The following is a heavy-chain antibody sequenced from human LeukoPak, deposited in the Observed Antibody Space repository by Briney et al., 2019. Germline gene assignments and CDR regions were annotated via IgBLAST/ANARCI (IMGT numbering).Heavy chain of an antibody. CDR1: GFTFSSYA. V-gene: IGHV3-30*04. CDR3: ARDSWSSGWYPSYYFDY. Sequence: SGGSLRLSCAASGFTFSSYAMHWVRQAPGKGLEWVAVISYDGSNKYYADSVKGRFTISRDNSKNTLYLQMNSLRAEDTAVYYCARDSWSSGWYPSYYFDYRGQGTLVTVSS. CDR2: ISYDGSNK. D-gene: IGHD6-19*01. J-gene: IGHJ4*02.